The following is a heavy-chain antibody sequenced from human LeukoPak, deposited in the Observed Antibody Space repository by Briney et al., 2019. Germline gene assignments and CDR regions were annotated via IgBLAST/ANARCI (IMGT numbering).Heavy chain of an antibody. V-gene: IGHV3-66*01. CDR2: IYSGGST. J-gene: IGHJ5*02. Sequence: GGSLRLSCAASGFTVSSNYMSWLRQAPGKGLEWVSVIYSGGSTYYADSVKGRFTISRDNSKNTLYLQMNRLRAEDTAVYYCARSRPFRTGGFDPWGQGTLVTVS. D-gene: IGHD2/OR15-2a*01. CDR1: GFTVSSNY. CDR3: ARSRPFRTGGFDP.